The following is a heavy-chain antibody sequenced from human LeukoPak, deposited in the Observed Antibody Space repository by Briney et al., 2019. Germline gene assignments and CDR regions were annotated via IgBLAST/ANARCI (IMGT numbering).Heavy chain of an antibody. CDR3: ARAKGYYYDSSPAGYFDY. D-gene: IGHD3-22*01. CDR2: IYYSGST. CDR1: GGSISSYY. V-gene: IGHV4-59*01. J-gene: IGHJ4*02. Sequence: PSETLSLTCTVSGGSISSYYWSWIRQPPGKGLEWIGYIYYSGSTNYNPSLKSRVTISVDTSKNQFSLKLSSVTAADTAVYYCARAKGYYYDSSPAGYFDYWGQGTLVTVSS.